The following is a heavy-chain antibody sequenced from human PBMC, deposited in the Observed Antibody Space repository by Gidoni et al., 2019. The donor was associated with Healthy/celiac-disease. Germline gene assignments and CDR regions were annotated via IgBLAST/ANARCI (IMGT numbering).Heavy chain of an antibody. V-gene: IGHV3-66*01. J-gene: IGHJ6*03. Sequence: EVQLVESGGGLVQPGGSLSLSCPASGFTVSSNYMSWVRQAPGKGLEWVSVIYSGGSTYYADSVKGRFTISRDNSKNTLYLQMNSLRAEDTAVYYCARIRPDSNYVSFYYYYMDVWGKGTTVTVSS. CDR1: GFTVSSNY. CDR3: ARIRPDSNYVSFYYYYMDV. D-gene: IGHD4-4*01. CDR2: IYSGGST.